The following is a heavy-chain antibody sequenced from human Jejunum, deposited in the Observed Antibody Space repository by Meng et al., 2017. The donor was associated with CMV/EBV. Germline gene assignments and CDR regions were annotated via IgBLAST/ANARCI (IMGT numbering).Heavy chain of an antibody. J-gene: IGHJ4*02. D-gene: IGHD1-26*01. CDR3: TTGWDQYFDF. CDR2: VKSASAGGAA. Sequence: SCVGADCTLNGAWMNWMRQAPGKGLEWVGRVKSASAGGAADAAAPVKGRFTVSRDDSRKTVHLQMDNLKIEDTAVYYCTTGWDQYFDFWGQGALVTVSS. CDR1: DCTLNGAW. V-gene: IGHV3-15*07.